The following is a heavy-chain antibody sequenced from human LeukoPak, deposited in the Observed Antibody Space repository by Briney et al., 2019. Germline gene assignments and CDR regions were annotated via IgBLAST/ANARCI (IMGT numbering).Heavy chain of an antibody. J-gene: IGHJ4*02. V-gene: IGHV3-21*01. CDR1: GFTFSSYS. CDR2: ISNSNSYI. D-gene: IGHD3-3*01. CDR3: ASIGPIFWREGSDFDY. Sequence: PGGSLRLSCAASGFTFSSYSMNWVRQAPGKGLEWVSSISNSNSYIYYADSVKGRFTISRDNAKNSLYLQMNSLRAEDTAVYYCASIGPIFWREGSDFDYWGQGTLVTVSS.